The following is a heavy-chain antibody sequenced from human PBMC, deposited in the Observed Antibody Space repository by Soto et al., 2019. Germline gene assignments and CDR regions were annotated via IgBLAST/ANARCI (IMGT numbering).Heavy chain of an antibody. V-gene: IGHV4-30-4*01. CDR2: IYYSGST. CDR1: GGSISSGDYY. Sequence: PSETLSLTCTVSGGSISSGDYYWSWIRQPPGKGLEWIGYIYYSGSTYYNPSLKSRVTISVDTSKNQFSLKLSSVTAADTAVYYCARPVEMATISRSYLFYWGQGTLVTVSS. D-gene: IGHD5-12*01. J-gene: IGHJ4*02. CDR3: ARPVEMATISRSYLFY.